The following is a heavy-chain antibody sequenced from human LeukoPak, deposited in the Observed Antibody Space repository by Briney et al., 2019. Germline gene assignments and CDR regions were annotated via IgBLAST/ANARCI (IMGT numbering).Heavy chain of an antibody. CDR1: GGSISSGSHY. V-gene: IGHV4-61*02. J-gene: IGHJ2*01. D-gene: IGHD3-10*01. Sequence: PSETLSLTCTVSGGSISSGSHYWSWIRQPAGKGLEWIGRIYTSGSTNYSPSLKSRVTISIDTSKNQFSLKLTSVTAADTAVYYCARDGWFAESRYIDLWGRGTLVTVSS. CDR2: IYTSGST. CDR3: ARDGWFAESRYIDL.